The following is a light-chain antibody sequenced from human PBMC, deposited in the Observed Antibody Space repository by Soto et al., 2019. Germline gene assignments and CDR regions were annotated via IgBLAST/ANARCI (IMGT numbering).Light chain of an antibody. V-gene: IGLV2-18*02. CDR2: DVS. CDR1: SSDVGSYNR. J-gene: IGLJ1*01. Sequence: QSALTQPPSVSGSPGQSVAISCTGTSSDVGSYNRVSWYQQSPGTAPKLLIYDVSNRPSGVPDRFSGSKSGNTASLTISGLQAEDEADYYCSSFTSSDTYVFGTGTKVTV. CDR3: SSFTSSDTYV.